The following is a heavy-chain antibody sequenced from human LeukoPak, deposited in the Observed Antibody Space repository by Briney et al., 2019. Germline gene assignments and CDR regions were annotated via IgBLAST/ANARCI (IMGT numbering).Heavy chain of an antibody. J-gene: IGHJ4*02. Sequence: ASVKVSCKASGYTFTSYAKNWVRQAPGQGLEWMGWINTNTGNPTYAQGFTGRFVFSLDTSVSTAYLQISSLKAEDTAVYYCARDSFIVVVPAASPLDYWGQGTLVTVSS. CDR1: GYTFTSYA. CDR2: INTNTGNP. CDR3: ARDSFIVVVPAASPLDY. V-gene: IGHV7-4-1*02. D-gene: IGHD2-2*01.